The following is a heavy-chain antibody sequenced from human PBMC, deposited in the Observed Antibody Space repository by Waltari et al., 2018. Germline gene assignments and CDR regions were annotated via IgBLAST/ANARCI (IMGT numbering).Heavy chain of an antibody. J-gene: IGHJ4*02. CDR1: GFTFSNYG. CDR2: ISGTTSYI. CDR3: ARGVVDS. V-gene: IGHV3-21*01. Sequence: EVQLVASGGGLVKPGGSLRLSCAASGFTFSNYGMNWVRQAPGKGLEWVSSISGTTSYIYYADSVRGRFTISRDNAKNSLFLQMNSLRAEDTAVYYCARGVVDSWGQGTLVTVSS.